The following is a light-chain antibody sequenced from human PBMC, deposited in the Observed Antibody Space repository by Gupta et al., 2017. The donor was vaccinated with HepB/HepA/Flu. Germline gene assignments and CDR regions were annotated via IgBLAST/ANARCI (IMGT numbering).Light chain of an antibody. CDR2: GNS. CDR3: QSYDSSRSGSV. Sequence: QSVLTQPPSVSGAPGQRVTISCTGSRSNIGAGYDVHWYQQLPGTAPKLLIYGNSNRPSGVPDRFSGSKSGTSASLAITGLQAEDEADYYCQSYDSSRSGSVFGGGTKLTVL. CDR1: RSNIGAGYD. V-gene: IGLV1-40*01. J-gene: IGLJ2*01.